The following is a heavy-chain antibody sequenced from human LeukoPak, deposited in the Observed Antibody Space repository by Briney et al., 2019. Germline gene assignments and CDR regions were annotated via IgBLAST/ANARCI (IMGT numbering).Heavy chain of an antibody. V-gene: IGHV5-51*01. CDR1: GYSFTNYW. Sequence: RGESLKISCKGSGYSFTNYWIGWVPQMPGKGLEWMGIIYPGDSDTRYSPSFQGQVTISADKAISTAYLQWSSLKASDTAMYYCARGIVVVPAAYDYWGQGTLVTVSS. CDR2: IYPGDSDT. CDR3: ARGIVVVPAAYDY. J-gene: IGHJ4*02. D-gene: IGHD2-2*01.